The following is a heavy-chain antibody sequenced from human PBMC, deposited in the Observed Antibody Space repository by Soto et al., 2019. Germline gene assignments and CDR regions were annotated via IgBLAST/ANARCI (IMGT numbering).Heavy chain of an antibody. CDR1: GGSISSGDYY. V-gene: IGHV4-30-4*01. CDR2: IYDSGST. CDR3: ARDNGVGP. Sequence: QVQLQESGPGLVKPSQTLSLTCTVSGGSISSGDYYWSWIRQPPGKGLEWIGYIYDSGSTYYNSALKGRVNLTLDTSKNQFSLKLTSVPAADTAVYYCARDNGVGPWGQGTLVTVSS. D-gene: IGHD2-8*01. J-gene: IGHJ5*02.